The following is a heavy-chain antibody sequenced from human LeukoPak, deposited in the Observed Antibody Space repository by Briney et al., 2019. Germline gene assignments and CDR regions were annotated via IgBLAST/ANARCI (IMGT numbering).Heavy chain of an antibody. Sequence: PGGSLRLSCVASGFTFNNYWMDWVRQAPGKGLEWVASIKPDGSQKDYVDSVKGRFTISRDNGKNSLYLQLHSLRAEDTAVYYCETDRGFASFDYWGQGTLVTVSS. J-gene: IGHJ4*02. V-gene: IGHV3-7*01. CDR3: ETDRGFASFDY. CDR2: IKPDGSQK. D-gene: IGHD3-3*01. CDR1: GFTFNNYW.